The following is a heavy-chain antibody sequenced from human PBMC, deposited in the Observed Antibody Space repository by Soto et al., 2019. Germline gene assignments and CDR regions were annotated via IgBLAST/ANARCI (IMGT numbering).Heavy chain of an antibody. D-gene: IGHD1-26*01. CDR1: GFTFSTYW. CDR3: AKAWEVNWFDP. Sequence: GGSLRLSCAASGFTFSTYWMHWVRQAPGKGLVWVSRINSDGSSTSYADSVKGRFTISRDNAKNTLYLQMNSLRADDAAVYYCAKAWEVNWFDPWGQGTLVTVSS. V-gene: IGHV3-74*01. CDR2: INSDGSST. J-gene: IGHJ5*02.